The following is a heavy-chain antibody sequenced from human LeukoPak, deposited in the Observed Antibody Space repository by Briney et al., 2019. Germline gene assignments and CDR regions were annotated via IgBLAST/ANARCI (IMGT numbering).Heavy chain of an antibody. CDR2: ISAYNGNT. CDR1: GYTFTSYG. CDR3: ARDSKDIVVVVAAALVGYYMDV. J-gene: IGHJ6*03. Sequence: ASVKVSCKASGYTFTSYGISWVRQAPGQGLEWMGWISAYNGNTNYAQKLQSRVTMTTDTSTSTAYMELRSLRSDDTAVYYCARDSKDIVVVVAAALVGYYMDVWGKGTTVTVSS. V-gene: IGHV1-18*01. D-gene: IGHD2-15*01.